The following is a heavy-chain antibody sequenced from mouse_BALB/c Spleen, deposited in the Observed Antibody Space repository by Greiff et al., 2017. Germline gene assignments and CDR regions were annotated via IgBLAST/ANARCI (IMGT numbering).Heavy chain of an antibody. CDR1: GFTFTDYY. Sequence: EVQLMESGGGLVQPGGSLRLSCATSGFTFTDYYMSWVRQPPGKALEWLGFIRNKANGYTTEYSASVKGRFTISRDNSQSILYLQMNTLRAEDSATYYCARDGDYYGRGFDYWGQGTTLTVSS. J-gene: IGHJ2*01. CDR3: ARDGDYYGRGFDY. D-gene: IGHD1-1*01. CDR2: IRNKANGYTT. V-gene: IGHV7-3*02.